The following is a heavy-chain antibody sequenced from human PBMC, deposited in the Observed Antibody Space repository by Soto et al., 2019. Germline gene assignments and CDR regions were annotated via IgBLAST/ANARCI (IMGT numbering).Heavy chain of an antibody. CDR2: INHSGST. D-gene: IGHD1-26*01. CDR3: AGAASGSYHDY. CDR1: GGSFSGYY. Sequence: QVQLQQWGAGLLKPSETLSLTCAVYGGSFSGYYWSWIRQPPGKGLEWIGEINHSGSTNYNPSLKSRVTISVDTSKNQSSLKLSSVTAADTAVYYWAGAASGSYHDYWGQGTLVTVSS. V-gene: IGHV4-34*01. J-gene: IGHJ4*02.